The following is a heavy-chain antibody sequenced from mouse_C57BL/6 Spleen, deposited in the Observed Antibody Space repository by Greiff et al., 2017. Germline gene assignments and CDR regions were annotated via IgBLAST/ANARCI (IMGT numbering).Heavy chain of an antibody. Sequence: EVKLVESGGGLVKPGGSLKLSCAASGFTFSDYGMHWVRQAPEKGLEWVAYISSGSSTIYYADTVKGRFTISRDNAKNTLFLQMTRLRSEDTAMYYCARPRDLYDAMDYWGQGTSVTVAS. CDR3: ARPRDLYDAMDY. CDR1: GFTFSDYG. V-gene: IGHV5-17*01. J-gene: IGHJ4*01. CDR2: ISSGSSTI.